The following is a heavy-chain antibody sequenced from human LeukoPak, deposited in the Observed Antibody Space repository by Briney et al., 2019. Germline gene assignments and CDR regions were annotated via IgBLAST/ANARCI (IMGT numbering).Heavy chain of an antibody. CDR3: ARPRLQLWLGNAFDI. Sequence: GRSLRLSCAASGFTFSSYAMHWVRQAPGKGLEWVAVISYDGSNKYYADSVKGRFTISRDNSKNTLYLQMNSLRAEDTAVYYCARPRLQLWLGNAFDIWGQGTMVTVSS. CDR2: ISYDGSNK. D-gene: IGHD5-18*01. V-gene: IGHV3-30-3*01. CDR1: GFTFSSYA. J-gene: IGHJ3*02.